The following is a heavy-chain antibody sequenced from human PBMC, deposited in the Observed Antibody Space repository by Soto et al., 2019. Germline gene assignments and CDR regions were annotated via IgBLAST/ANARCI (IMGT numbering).Heavy chain of an antibody. CDR3: ARVVAPTHNDY. J-gene: IGHJ4*02. V-gene: IGHV4-31*03. CDR2: IYYTGST. CDR1: GGSISSGVYY. D-gene: IGHD2-15*01. Sequence: QVQLQESGPGLVKPSQTLSLTCTVSGGSISSGVYYWSWIRQHPGKGLEWIGYIYYTGSTYYNPSIKIRVTISVDTSKNQISLKLSSVTAADTAVYYCARVVAPTHNDYWGQGTLVTVSS.